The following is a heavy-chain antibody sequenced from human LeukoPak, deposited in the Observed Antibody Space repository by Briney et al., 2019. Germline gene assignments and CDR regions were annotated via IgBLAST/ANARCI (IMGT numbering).Heavy chain of an antibody. Sequence: GGSLRLSCAASGFTFSGYAMSWVRQAPGKGLEWVSAISGSGGSTYYADSVKGRFTISRDNSKNTLYLQMNSLRAEDTAVYYCARGGNGESYYTYWGQGTLVTVSS. D-gene: IGHD1-26*01. CDR2: ISGSGGST. CDR3: ARGGNGESYYTY. CDR1: GFTFSGYA. V-gene: IGHV3-23*01. J-gene: IGHJ4*02.